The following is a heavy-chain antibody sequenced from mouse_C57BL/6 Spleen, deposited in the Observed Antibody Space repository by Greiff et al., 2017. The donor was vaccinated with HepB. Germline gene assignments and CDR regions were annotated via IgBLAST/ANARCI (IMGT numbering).Heavy chain of an antibody. CDR3: ARFSVVPSYAMDY. CDR2: IHPNSGST. Sequence: QVQLQQSGAELVKPGASVKLSCKASGYTFTSYWMHWVKQRPGQGLEWIGMIHPNSGSTNYNEKFKSKATLTVDKSSSTAYMQLSSLTSEDSAVYYCARFSVVPSYAMDYWGQGTSVTVSS. V-gene: IGHV1-64*01. CDR1: GYTFTSYW. J-gene: IGHJ4*01. D-gene: IGHD5-1*01.